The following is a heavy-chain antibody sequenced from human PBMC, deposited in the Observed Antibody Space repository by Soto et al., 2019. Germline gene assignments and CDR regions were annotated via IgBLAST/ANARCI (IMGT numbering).Heavy chain of an antibody. CDR2: IAYDGRNK. D-gene: IGHD1-1*01. CDR1: GFTFSSYA. V-gene: IGHV3-30*04. CDR3: ARELERVFDY. Sequence: QVQLLESGGGVVQPGRSLRLSCVASGFTFSSYAIHWVRQAPGKGLEWVAVIAYDGRNKYYADSVKGRFTISRDNSKNTLYLQMNSLRIEDTAVYYCARELERVFDYWGQGTLVTVAS. J-gene: IGHJ4*02.